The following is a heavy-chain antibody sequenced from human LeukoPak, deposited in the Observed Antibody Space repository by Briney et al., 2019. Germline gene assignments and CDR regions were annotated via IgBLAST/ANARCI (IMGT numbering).Heavy chain of an antibody. Sequence: GGSLRLSCAASGFTFRSCGMHWVRQAPGKGLEWVAVMSYDGSNEYYADSVKGRFTISRDNSKNTLYLQMNSLRAEDTAVYYCAKGYHLYSPGVFCDSWGQGTLVTVSS. CDR3: AKGYHLYSPGVFCDS. V-gene: IGHV3-30*18. J-gene: IGHJ4*02. D-gene: IGHD3-16*01. CDR2: MSYDGSNE. CDR1: GFTFRSCG.